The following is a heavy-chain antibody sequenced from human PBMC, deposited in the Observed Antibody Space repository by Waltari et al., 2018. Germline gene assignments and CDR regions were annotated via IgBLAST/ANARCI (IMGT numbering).Heavy chain of an antibody. J-gene: IGHJ4*02. D-gene: IGHD6-13*01. Sequence: QVQLQQWGAGLLKPSETLSLTCAVSGGSFSGYYWSWIRQPPGKGREWIGEINHSGSTNYNPSLKSRVTISVDTSKNQFSLKLTSVTAADTAVYYCARGYSTRGGYYWGQGTLVTVSS. CDR2: INHSGST. V-gene: IGHV4-34*01. CDR1: GGSFSGYY. CDR3: ARGYSTRGGYY.